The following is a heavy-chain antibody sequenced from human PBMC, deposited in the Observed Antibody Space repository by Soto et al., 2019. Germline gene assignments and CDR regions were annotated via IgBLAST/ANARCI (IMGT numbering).Heavy chain of an antibody. D-gene: IGHD3-16*01. CDR2: ISPSGDNT. J-gene: IGHJ5*02. Sequence: QAQLVQSGAEVKKPGASVKISCKAIGYSFTSHYMHWVRQAPGQGLEWMGTISPSGDNTGYAQKFQGRVTMTTDTSTSTVYMELTSLRSEDTAVYYCARDESWQDPVWWFDPWGQGTMLTVSS. CDR3: ARDESWQDPVWWFDP. CDR1: GYSFTSHY. V-gene: IGHV1-46*03.